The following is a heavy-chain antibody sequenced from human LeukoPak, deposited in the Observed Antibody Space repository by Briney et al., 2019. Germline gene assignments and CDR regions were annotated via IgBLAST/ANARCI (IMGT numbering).Heavy chain of an antibody. CDR1: GFTFSTYS. CDR2: ISSLSGTI. V-gene: IGHV3-48*01. J-gene: IGHJ4*02. CDR3: ARDGGDCSGDSCYVDY. Sequence: GGSLRLSCAASGFTFSTYSMNWVRQAPGKGLEWVSYISSLSGTIYYADSVKGRFTISRDNAKNSLYLQMNSLRAEDTAIYYCARDGGDCSGDSCYVDYWGQGTLVTVSS. D-gene: IGHD2-15*01.